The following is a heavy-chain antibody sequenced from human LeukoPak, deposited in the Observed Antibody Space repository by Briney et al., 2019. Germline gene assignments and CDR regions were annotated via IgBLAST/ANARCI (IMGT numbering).Heavy chain of an antibody. CDR3: ARDSSGWYHWFDP. CDR1: GGSISSSSYY. J-gene: IGHJ5*02. Sequence: LSLTCTVSGGSISSSSYYWGWIRQPPGKGLEWISYISSSGSTIYYVDSVKGRFTISRDNAKNSLYLQMNSLRAEDTAVYYCARDSSGWYHWFDPWGQGTLVTVSS. D-gene: IGHD6-19*01. V-gene: IGHV3-11*04. CDR2: ISSSGSTI.